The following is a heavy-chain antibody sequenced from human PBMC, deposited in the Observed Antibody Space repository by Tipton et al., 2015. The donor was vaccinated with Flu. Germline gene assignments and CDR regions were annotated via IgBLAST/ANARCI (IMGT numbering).Heavy chain of an antibody. V-gene: IGHV4-61*02. CDR3: ARAYCSGGSCYYVDY. CDR1: GGSISSCSYY. Sequence: TLSLTCTVSGGSISSCSYYWIWIRQPAGKGLEGIVRIYHSGSTYYNPTLKSRVTISVDTSKNQFSLKRSSVTAADTAVYYCARAYCSGGSCYYVDYWGQGTLVTVSS. D-gene: IGHD2-15*01. J-gene: IGHJ4*02. CDR2: IYHSGST.